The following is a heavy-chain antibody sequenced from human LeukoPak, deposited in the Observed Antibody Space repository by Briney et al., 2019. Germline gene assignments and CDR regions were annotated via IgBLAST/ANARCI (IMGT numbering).Heavy chain of an antibody. CDR2: FDPEDGET. V-gene: IGHV1-24*01. CDR1: GYTLTELS. D-gene: IGHD6-13*01. Sequence: GASVKVSCKVSGYTLTELSMHWVRQAPGKGLEWMGGFDPEDGETIYAQKFQGRVTMTEDTSTDTAYMELNSLRAEDTAVYYCARSMAAAGYYFDYWGQGTLVTVSS. CDR3: ARSMAAAGYYFDY. J-gene: IGHJ4*02.